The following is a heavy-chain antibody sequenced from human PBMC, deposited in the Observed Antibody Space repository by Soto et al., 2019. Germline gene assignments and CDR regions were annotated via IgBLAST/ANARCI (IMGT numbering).Heavy chain of an antibody. J-gene: IGHJ6*03. Sequence: GGSLRLSCAASGFTFSSYGMHWVRQAPGKGLEWVAVIWYDGSNKYYADSVKGRFTISRDNSKNTLYLQMNSLRAEDTAVYYCAKGTYYYGSGSLTYYYYYYMDVWGKGTTVTVSS. D-gene: IGHD3-10*01. CDR3: AKGTYYYGSGSLTYYYYYYMDV. CDR2: IWYDGSNK. CDR1: GFTFSSYG. V-gene: IGHV3-33*06.